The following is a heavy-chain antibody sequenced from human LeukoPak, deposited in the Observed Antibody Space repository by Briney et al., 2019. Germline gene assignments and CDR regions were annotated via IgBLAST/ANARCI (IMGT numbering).Heavy chain of an antibody. V-gene: IGHV1-69*13. D-gene: IGHD3-10*01. CDR2: IIPIFGTA. CDR3: ATYYYGSGSYSAYYYMDV. J-gene: IGHJ6*03. CDR1: GGTFSSYA. Sequence: SVKVSCKASGGTFSSYAISWVRQAPGQGLEWMGGIIPIFGTANYAQKFQGRVTITADESTSTAYMELSSLRSEDTAVYYCATYYYGSGSYSAYYYMDVWGKGTTVTVSS.